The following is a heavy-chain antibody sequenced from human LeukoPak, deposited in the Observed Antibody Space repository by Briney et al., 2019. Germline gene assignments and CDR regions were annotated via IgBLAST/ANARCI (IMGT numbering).Heavy chain of an antibody. CDR3: ARVGILRFPSNWFDP. Sequence: SETLSLTCTVYAASISSFYWSWIRPPPGKGLEWIGYIYYSGSTRYNPSLKRRITISVDTSKNQFSLKLSSVTAAETAVYYCARVGILRFPSNWFDPWGQGTLVTVSS. CDR1: AASISSFY. D-gene: IGHD3-3*01. J-gene: IGHJ5*02. V-gene: IGHV4-59*01. CDR2: IYYSGST.